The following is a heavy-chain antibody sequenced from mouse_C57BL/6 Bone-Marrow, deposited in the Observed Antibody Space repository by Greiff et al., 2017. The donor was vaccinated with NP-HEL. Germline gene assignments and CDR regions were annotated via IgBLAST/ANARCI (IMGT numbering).Heavy chain of an antibody. J-gene: IGHJ4*01. Sequence: QVQLQQPGAELVKPGASVKLSCKASGYTFPRYWMHWVQPRPGRGLEWIGRIDPNSGGTKSNEKFKSKATLTVDKPSSTAYMQLSSLTSEDSAVYYCARRYYGSSYAMDYWGQGTSVTVSS. CDR1: GYTFPRYW. CDR2: IDPNSGGT. D-gene: IGHD1-1*01. CDR3: ARRYYGSSYAMDY. V-gene: IGHV1-72*01.